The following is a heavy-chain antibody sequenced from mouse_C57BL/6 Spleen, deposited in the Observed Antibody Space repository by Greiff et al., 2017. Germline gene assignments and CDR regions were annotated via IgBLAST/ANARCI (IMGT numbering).Heavy chain of an antibody. D-gene: IGHD1-1*01. Sequence: VKVEESGPGLVAPSQSLSITCTVSGFSLTSYGVDWVRQSPGKGLEWLGVIWGVGSTNYNSALKSRLSISKDNSKSQVFLKMNSLQTDDTAMYYCASGGGGSSPFAYWGQGTLVTVSA. CDR1: GFSLTSYG. V-gene: IGHV2-6*01. CDR2: IWGVGST. J-gene: IGHJ3*01. CDR3: ASGGGGSSPFAY.